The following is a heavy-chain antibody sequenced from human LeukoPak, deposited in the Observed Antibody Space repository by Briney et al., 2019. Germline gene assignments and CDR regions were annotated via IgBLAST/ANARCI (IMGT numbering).Heavy chain of an antibody. J-gene: IGHJ3*02. CDR1: GGSISTTNW. CDR3: ARIVCSSTSCPRRYAFDI. Sequence: SGTLSLTCVVSGGSISTTNWWSWVRQPPGKGLEWIGEIYHSGSTNYNPSLQSRVTISVDTSKNQFSLKLSSVTAADTAVYYCARIVCSSTSCPRRYAFDIWGQGTMVTVSS. CDR2: IYHSGST. V-gene: IGHV4-4*02. D-gene: IGHD2-2*01.